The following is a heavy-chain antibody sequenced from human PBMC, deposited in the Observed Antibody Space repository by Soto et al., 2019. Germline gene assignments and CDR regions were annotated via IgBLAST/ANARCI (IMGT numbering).Heavy chain of an antibody. Sequence: AASVKVSCKASGGTFSSYAISWVRQAPGQGLEWMGGIIPIFGTANYAQKFQGRVTITADESTSTAYMELSSLRSEDTAVYYCASALTRGYSYGYGSPLYYYYVMDVPGQATTVTVSS. J-gene: IGHJ6*02. V-gene: IGHV1-69*13. CDR2: IIPIFGTA. CDR1: GGTFSSYA. D-gene: IGHD5-18*01. CDR3: ASALTRGYSYGYGSPLYYYYVMDV.